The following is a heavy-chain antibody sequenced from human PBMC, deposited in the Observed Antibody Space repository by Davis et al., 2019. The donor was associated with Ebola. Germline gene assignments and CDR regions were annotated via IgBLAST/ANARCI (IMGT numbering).Heavy chain of an antibody. CDR3: AKGTKGYSGYDAYYYGMDV. D-gene: IGHD5-12*01. CDR1: GFTFSHAW. Sequence: GESLKISCAASGFTFSHAWMSWVRQAPGKGLEWVSYISSSSSPIYYADSVKGRFTISRDNSKNTLYLQMNSLRAEDTAVYYCAKGTKGYSGYDAYYYGMDVWGKGTTVTVSS. J-gene: IGHJ6*04. CDR2: ISSSSSPI. V-gene: IGHV3-48*01.